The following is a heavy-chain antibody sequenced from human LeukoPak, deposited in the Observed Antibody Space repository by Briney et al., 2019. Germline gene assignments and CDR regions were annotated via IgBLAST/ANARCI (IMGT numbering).Heavy chain of an antibody. CDR1: GGSFSGYY. Sequence: SETLSLTCAVYGGSFSGYYWSWIRQPPGKGLEWIGEINHSGSTNYNPSLKSRVTISVDTSKNQFSLKLSSVTAADTAVYYCARLGYDILTGYYSAHYYYYYMDVWGKGTTVTISS. V-gene: IGHV4-34*01. CDR3: ARLGYDILTGYYSAHYYYYYMDV. J-gene: IGHJ6*03. CDR2: INHSGST. D-gene: IGHD3-9*01.